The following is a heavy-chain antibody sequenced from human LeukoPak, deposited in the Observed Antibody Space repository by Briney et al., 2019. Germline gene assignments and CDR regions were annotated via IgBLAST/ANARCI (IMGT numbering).Heavy chain of an antibody. CDR3: ARDQGVDTAMVWDY. Sequence: ASVKVSCKASGYTFTSYGISWVRQAPGQGLEWMGWISAYNGNTNYAQKLQGRVTVTTDTSTSTAYMELRSLRSDDTAVYYCARDQGVDTAMVWDYWGQGTLVTVSS. D-gene: IGHD5-18*01. CDR1: GYTFTSYG. CDR2: ISAYNGNT. J-gene: IGHJ4*02. V-gene: IGHV1-18*01.